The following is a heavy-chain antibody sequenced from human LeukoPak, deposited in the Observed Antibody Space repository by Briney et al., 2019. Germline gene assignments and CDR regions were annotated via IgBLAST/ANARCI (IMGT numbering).Heavy chain of an antibody. J-gene: IGHJ6*03. CDR2: SSWDGGST. V-gene: IGHV3-43*01. Sequence: GGSLTLSCAASGFTFDDYTMHWVRQAPGKGLEWVSLSSWDGGSTYYADSVKGRFTSSRDNSKNSLYLQMNSLRTDDTALYYCAKGGIFGVAPDPNSYYYLDVWGKGTTVTVSS. D-gene: IGHD3-3*01. CDR3: AKGGIFGVAPDPNSYYYLDV. CDR1: GFTFDDYT.